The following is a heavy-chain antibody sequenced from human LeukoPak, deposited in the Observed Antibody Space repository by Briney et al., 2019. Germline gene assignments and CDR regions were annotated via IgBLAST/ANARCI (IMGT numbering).Heavy chain of an antibody. V-gene: IGHV4-31*03. J-gene: IGHJ4*02. D-gene: IGHD4-17*01. CDR1: GGSISSGGYY. CDR2: IYYSGST. Sequence: PSETLSLTCTVSGGSISSGGYYWSWIRQHPGKGLEWIGYIYYSGSTFYNPSLKSRVTISVDTSKSQFSLKLSSVTAADTAVYYCARVNTVTFDYWGQGTLVTVSS. CDR3: ARVNTVTFDY.